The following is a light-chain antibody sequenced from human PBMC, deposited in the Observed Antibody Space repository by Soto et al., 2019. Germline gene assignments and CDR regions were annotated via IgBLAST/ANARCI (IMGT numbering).Light chain of an antibody. V-gene: IGKV3-20*01. CDR2: AAS. Sequence: EIVLTQSPGTLSLSPGEGATLSCRASQSVTSNCLAWYHQKPGQAPRLLIYAASSRLTGIPDRFSGSGSGTDFTLTISRLEPEDFAVNYCQQYCSSPYTFGQGTKLEIK. CDR3: QQYCSSPYT. J-gene: IGKJ2*01. CDR1: QSVTSNC.